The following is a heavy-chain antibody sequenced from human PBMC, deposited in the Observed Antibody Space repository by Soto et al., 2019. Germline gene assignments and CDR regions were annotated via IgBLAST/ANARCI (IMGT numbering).Heavy chain of an antibody. CDR2: IYYSGST. V-gene: IGHV4-31*01. J-gene: IGHJ1*01. Sequence: QVQLQESGPGLVKPSQTLSLTCTVSGGSMSRGGYYWSWIRQYPGKGLECIGYIYYSGSTNYNPSLRSLVARSLDTSKNQFSLKLPSVTAADTAVYYCATNGGYYDASGPKYFQYWGQGTVVTVSS. CDR1: GGSMSRGGYY. CDR3: ATNGGYYDASGPKYFQY. D-gene: IGHD3-22*01.